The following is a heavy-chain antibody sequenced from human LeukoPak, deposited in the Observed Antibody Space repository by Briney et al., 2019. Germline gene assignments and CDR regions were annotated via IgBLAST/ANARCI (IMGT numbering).Heavy chain of an antibody. Sequence: GGSLRLSCAASGFTFSSYAMHWVRQAPGKGLEWVAVISYDGSNKYYADSVKGRFTISRDNSKNTLYLQMNSLRAEDTAVYYCARDFWVLVSGSPGFAFDIWGQGTMVTVSS. V-gene: IGHV3-30*04. J-gene: IGHJ3*02. CDR2: ISYDGSNK. D-gene: IGHD1-26*01. CDR1: GFTFSSYA. CDR3: ARDFWVLVSGSPGFAFDI.